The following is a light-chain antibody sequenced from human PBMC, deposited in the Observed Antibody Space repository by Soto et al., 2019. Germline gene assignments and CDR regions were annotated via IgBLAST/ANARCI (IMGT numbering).Light chain of an antibody. J-gene: IGKJ4*01. CDR3: QQRTDWPLT. V-gene: IGKV3-11*01. CDR2: DAS. CDR1: QSVGSY. Sequence: ETVLTQSPATLSLSPGQRATFSCRASQSVGSYLACYQQKPGQAPRLLIYDASNRATGIPARFSGSGSGTYFTLTITSLEPEDFAFYFCQQRTDWPLTFGGGTKLEI.